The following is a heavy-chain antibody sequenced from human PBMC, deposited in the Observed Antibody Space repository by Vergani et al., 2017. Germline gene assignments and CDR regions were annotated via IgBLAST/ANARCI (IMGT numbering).Heavy chain of an antibody. CDR2: ISDGGETK. CDR3: GRKQSPASLMDKPIDI. D-gene: IGHD1/OR15-1a*01. V-gene: IGHV3-11*01. J-gene: IGHJ5*02. Sequence: VHLAESGGGFFQPGGSLRLSCAASGFIFSDYYMTWIRQTPGKGLEWLAHISDGGETKMYAESLKGRFTVSRDNTKNLLILQMKTLNVDDTATYYCGRKQSPASLMDKPIDIWGQGTLVTVSS. CDR1: GFIFSDYY.